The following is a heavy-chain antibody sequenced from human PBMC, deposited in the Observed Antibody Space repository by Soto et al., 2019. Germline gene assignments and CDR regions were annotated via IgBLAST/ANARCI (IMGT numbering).Heavy chain of an antibody. CDR1: GRTFLISA. CDR3: ARGKEGEQPSNPSYLDY. D-gene: IGHD3-16*01. CDR2: IIPILGTI. J-gene: IGHJ4*02. V-gene: IGHV1-69*06. Sequence: QVQLVQSGAEVKTPGSSVRVSCKTAGRTFLISAIAWVRQAPGQGLEWMGGIIPILGTIHIAQNFQGRVNFTADRSTSTAYMDLSSLKSEDTATYFCARGKEGEQPSNPSYLDYWGQGSQVIVSS.